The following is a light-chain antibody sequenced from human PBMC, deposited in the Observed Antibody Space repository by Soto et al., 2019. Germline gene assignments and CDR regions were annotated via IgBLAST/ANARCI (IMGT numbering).Light chain of an antibody. CDR3: QQYGSLPKT. J-gene: IGKJ1*01. Sequence: ETVLTQSPGILSLSPGERATLSCRASQSVRSDYLAWFQQKPGQAPRLLIYGASTRAAGIPERFDGSGSGTDFTLTITRLEPEDFAVYYCQQYGSLPKTFGQGTKVDIK. CDR2: GAS. CDR1: QSVRSDY. V-gene: IGKV3-20*01.